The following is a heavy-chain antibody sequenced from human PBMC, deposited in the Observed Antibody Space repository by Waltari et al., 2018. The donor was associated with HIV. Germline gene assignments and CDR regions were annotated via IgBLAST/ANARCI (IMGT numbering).Heavy chain of an antibody. Sequence: QVQLQQWGAGLLKPSETLSLPCAVYGKPFDGYYWSWIRQPPGKRLEWMGEINHRRNTNYNPSLKSRLTMSVDASKNQFSLNLNSVTAADTGVYYCARRALWLRPVYYFDYWGQGALVTVSS. J-gene: IGHJ4*02. D-gene: IGHD5-12*01. CDR2: INHRRNT. CDR3: ARRALWLRPVYYFDY. CDR1: GKPFDGYY. V-gene: IGHV4-34*01.